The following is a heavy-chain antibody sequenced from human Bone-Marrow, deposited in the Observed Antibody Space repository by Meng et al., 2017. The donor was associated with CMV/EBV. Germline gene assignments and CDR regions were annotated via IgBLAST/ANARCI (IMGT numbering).Heavy chain of an antibody. D-gene: IGHD2-8*02. Sequence: AFDVASFSVCYCSWIRQPPGKGPGWIGEISDDGSTNPSPSLRSRITLSVATSKSKFSLNLDSVTAADAEIYFCARGGGVRARPRLRYWGQGNLVTVSS. J-gene: IGHJ4*02. CDR2: ISDDGST. V-gene: IGHV4-34*01. CDR3: ARGGGVRARPRLRY. CDR1: VASFSVCY.